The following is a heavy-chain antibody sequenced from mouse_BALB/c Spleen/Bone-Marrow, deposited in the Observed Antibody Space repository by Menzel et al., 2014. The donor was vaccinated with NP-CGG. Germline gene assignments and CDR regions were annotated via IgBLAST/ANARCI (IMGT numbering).Heavy chain of an antibody. D-gene: IGHD1-1*01. CDR3: ARYYYGSSLFDY. V-gene: IGHV14-3*02. Sequence: EVKLVESGAELVKPGAPVKLSCTASGFNIRDTYMHWVKQRPEQGLEWIGRIDPANGNTKYDPKFQGKATITADTSSNTAYLQLSSLTSEDTAVYYCARYYYGSSLFDYWGQGTTLTVSS. J-gene: IGHJ2*01. CDR2: IDPANGNT. CDR1: GFNIRDTY.